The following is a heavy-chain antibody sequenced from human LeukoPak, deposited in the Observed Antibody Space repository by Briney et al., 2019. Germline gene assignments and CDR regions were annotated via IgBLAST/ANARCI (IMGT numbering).Heavy chain of an antibody. J-gene: IGHJ4*02. V-gene: IGHV3-7*03. CDR1: QFTFSSYW. D-gene: IGHD2-21*02. Sequence: PAGVSLRLSCAASQFTFSSYWMSWVRQAPGKGLEWVANIKEDGSKTYYVDSVKGRFTISRDNAKNSLYLQMNSLRAEDTALYYCARYVTALDYWGQGTLVTVSS. CDR2: IKEDGSKT. CDR3: ARYVTALDY.